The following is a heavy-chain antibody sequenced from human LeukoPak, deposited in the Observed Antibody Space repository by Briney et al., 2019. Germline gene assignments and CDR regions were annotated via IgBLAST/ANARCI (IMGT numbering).Heavy chain of an antibody. CDR1: GFSFSSYV. CDR2: ISGSGGST. V-gene: IGHV3-23*01. J-gene: IGHJ4*02. Sequence: GGSLRLSCAASGFSFSSYVMHWVRQAPGKGLEWVSAISGSGGSTYYADSVKGRFTISRDNSKNTLYLQMNSLRAEDTAVYYCAKGRDGYNSYLFDYWGQGTLVTVSS. D-gene: IGHD5-24*01. CDR3: AKGRDGYNSYLFDY.